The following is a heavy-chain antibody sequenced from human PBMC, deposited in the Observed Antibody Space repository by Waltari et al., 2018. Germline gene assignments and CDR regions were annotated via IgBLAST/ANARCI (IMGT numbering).Heavy chain of an antibody. Sequence: HVQLQESGPGLVKPSETLSLTCTVSGGSIISYYWSWIRQPAGKGLEWIGPSYPGATPYYNPSLQTRIMMSVDTSQNQFSLKLSSVTAADTAVYYCARIYGSGTFIYMDVWGKGTAVTVSS. CDR2: SYPGATP. V-gene: IGHV4-4*07. D-gene: IGHD3-10*01. J-gene: IGHJ6*03. CDR3: ARIYGSGTFIYMDV. CDR1: GGSIISYY.